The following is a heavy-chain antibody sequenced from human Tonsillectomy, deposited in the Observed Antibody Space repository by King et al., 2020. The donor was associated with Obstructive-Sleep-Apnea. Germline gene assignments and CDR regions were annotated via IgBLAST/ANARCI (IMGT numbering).Heavy chain of an antibody. J-gene: IGHJ3*02. D-gene: IGHD3-22*01. CDR1: GLTFDDYA. CDR3: AKSRYYDSSEGAFDI. Sequence: VQLVESGGGLVQPGRSLRLSCAASGLTFDDYAMHWVRQAPGKGLEWVSGISWNSGSIGHADSVKGRFTISRDNAQNSLYLQMNSLRAEDTALYYCAKSRYYDSSEGAFDIWGQGTMVTVSS. CDR2: ISWNSGSI. V-gene: IGHV3-9*01.